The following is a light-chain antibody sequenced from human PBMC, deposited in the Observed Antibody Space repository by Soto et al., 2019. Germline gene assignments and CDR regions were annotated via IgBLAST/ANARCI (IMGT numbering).Light chain of an antibody. Sequence: QPVLTQSPSASASLGASVNLTCTLSSGHSSSSIAWHQQQPEKGPRYLMKVKSDGSHIKGDGIPDRFSGSSSGAERYLTISSLQSEDEADYYCQTWGTGIHVVFGGGTKLTVL. V-gene: IGLV4-69*01. CDR3: QTWGTGIHVV. CDR2: VKSDGSH. CDR1: SGHSSSS. J-gene: IGLJ2*01.